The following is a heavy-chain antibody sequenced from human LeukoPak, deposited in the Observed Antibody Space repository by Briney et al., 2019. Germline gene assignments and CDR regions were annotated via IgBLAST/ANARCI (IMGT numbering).Heavy chain of an antibody. J-gene: IGHJ4*02. CDR2: ISNTAMTM. V-gene: IGHV3-11*04. CDR1: GFSISEYY. CDR3: SRNLTWNYGDPPR. Sequence: GGSLRLSCEASGFSISEYYTIWFRHPPGRGGESISYISNTAMTMKYADSVRGRFTISRDAAKNSVSLQMNSLTADDTAVYFCSRNLTWNYGDPPRRGQGTLVTVS. D-gene: IGHD4-17*01.